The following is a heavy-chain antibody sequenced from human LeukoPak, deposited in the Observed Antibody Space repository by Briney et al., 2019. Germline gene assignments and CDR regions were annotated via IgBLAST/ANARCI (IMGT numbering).Heavy chain of an antibody. V-gene: IGHV4-59*01. CDR2: IYYSGST. J-gene: IGHJ4*02. CDR1: GGSISSYY. Sequence: SETLSLTCTVSGGSISSYYWSWIRQPPGKGLEWIGYIYYSGSTNYNPSLKSRVTISVDTSKNQFSLKLSSVTAADTAVYYCARSRSVDYGDPRIDYWGQGTLVTVSS. D-gene: IGHD4-17*01. CDR3: ARSRSVDYGDPRIDY.